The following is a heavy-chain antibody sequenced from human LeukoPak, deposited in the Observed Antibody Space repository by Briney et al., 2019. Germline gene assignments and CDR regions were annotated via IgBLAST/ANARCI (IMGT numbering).Heavy chain of an antibody. CDR3: ARPVSAYCGGDCSDY. Sequence: PSETLSLTCAVSRYSISSGYHWAWIRRPPGKGLEWIGSIYRSGSAYYNPSLKSRVTISVDTSKNQFSLKLSSVTAADTAVYYCARPVSAYCGGDCSDYWGQGTLVTVSS. CDR1: RYSISSGYH. J-gene: IGHJ4*02. D-gene: IGHD2-21*01. V-gene: IGHV4-38-2*01. CDR2: IYRSGSA.